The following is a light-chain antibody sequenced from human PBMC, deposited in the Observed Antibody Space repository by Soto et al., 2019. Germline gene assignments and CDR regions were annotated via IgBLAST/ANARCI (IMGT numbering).Light chain of an antibody. CDR3: SSYAGSSKV. J-gene: IGLJ1*01. CDR2: EVN. CDR1: SSDVGGYNY. Sequence: HSALTQPPSASGSPGQSVAISCTGTSSDVGGYNYVSWYQQHPGKAPKIMIYEVNKRPAGVPYRFSCSKSGNTASLTVSGLQSDDEADYYCSSYAGSSKVFGTGTKVTVL. V-gene: IGLV2-8*01.